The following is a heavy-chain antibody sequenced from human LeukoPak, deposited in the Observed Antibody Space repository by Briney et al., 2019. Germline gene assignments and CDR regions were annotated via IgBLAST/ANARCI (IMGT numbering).Heavy chain of an antibody. D-gene: IGHD6-19*01. V-gene: IGHV3-23*01. CDR3: AKDHYRSGWHMDY. J-gene: IGHJ4*02. CDR2: ISGSGGST. CDR1: GFTFSSSA. Sequence: PGGSLRLSCAASGFTFSSSAMTWVRQAPGKGLEWVSTISGSGGSTYYVDSVKGRFTISRDNSKNTLYLQMNSLRAEDTAVYYCAKDHYRSGWHMDYWGQGTLATVSS.